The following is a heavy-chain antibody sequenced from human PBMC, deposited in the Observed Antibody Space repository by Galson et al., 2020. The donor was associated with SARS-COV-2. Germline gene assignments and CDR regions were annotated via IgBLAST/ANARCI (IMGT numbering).Heavy chain of an antibody. CDR1: GFTFSGYA. CDR3: TRDRGGGGYNFDY. Sequence: GGSLRLSCAASGFTFSGYAMHWVRQAPGKGLEWVAVISIDVSNISYADSVKGRFTISRDNSKNTLYLHMNSLRPADTAVYYCTRDRGGGGYNFDYWGQGTLVTVSS. D-gene: IGHD3-10*01. J-gene: IGHJ4*02. V-gene: IGHV3-30-3*01. CDR2: ISIDVSNI.